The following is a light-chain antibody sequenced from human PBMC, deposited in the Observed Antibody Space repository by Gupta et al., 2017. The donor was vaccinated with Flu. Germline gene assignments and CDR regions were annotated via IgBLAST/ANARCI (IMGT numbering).Light chain of an antibody. CDR2: GAS. CDR3: QQYNYYYT. V-gene: IGKV3-15*01. Sequence: EIVMTQSPATLSVSPGARATLSCRASQSVNSNLAWYQQKSGQAPRLLIYGASTRAAGIPDRFSGSGSTTEFTLTISRLQSEDFAVYYCQQYNYYYTFGQGTKLEIK. CDR1: QSVNSN. J-gene: IGKJ2*01.